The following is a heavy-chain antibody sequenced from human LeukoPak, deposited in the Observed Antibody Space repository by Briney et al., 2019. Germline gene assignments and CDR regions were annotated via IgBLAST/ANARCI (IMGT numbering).Heavy chain of an antibody. CDR1: GFTFSSYS. D-gene: IGHD3-22*01. CDR2: INWNGGST. Sequence: PGGSLRLSCAASGFTFSSYSMNWVRQAPGKGLEWVSGINWNGGSTGYADSVKGRFTISRDNAKNSLYLQMNSLRAEDTALYHCARVGYDSSGYYYSPWGQGTLVTVSS. J-gene: IGHJ5*02. CDR3: ARVGYDSSGYYYSP. V-gene: IGHV3-20*01.